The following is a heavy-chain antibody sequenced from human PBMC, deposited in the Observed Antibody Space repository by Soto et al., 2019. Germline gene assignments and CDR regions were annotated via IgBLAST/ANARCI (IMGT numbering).Heavy chain of an antibody. D-gene: IGHD5-12*01. J-gene: IGHJ4*02. Sequence: EVQLLESGGGLVQRGGSQRLSCAASGFTFTSYVMSWVRQAPGKGLEWVAGISGGGSTAFYADSVKGRFTISRDNAKNTMVLKMDSLRAEDTAIYYCAKDSNKYSISLRGRYFDYWGQGTLVTVSS. CDR2: ISGGGSTA. CDR1: GFTFTSYV. V-gene: IGHV3-23*01. CDR3: AKDSNKYSISLRGRYFDY.